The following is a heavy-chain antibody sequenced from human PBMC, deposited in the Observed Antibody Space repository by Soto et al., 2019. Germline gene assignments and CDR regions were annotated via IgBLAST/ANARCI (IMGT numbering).Heavy chain of an antibody. V-gene: IGHV3-9*01. J-gene: IGHJ5*02. CDR2: ISWSGTNI. CDR1: GFTFDDYA. CDR3: AKGGSAALMSAAGTGNWFDP. D-gene: IGHD6-13*01. Sequence: EVHLVESGGGLVQPGRSLKLSCVASGFTFDDYAMYWVRQAPGKGPEWVSGISWSGTNIAYADSVKGRFTISRDNAKNTLSLKMNSLRADDTALYYCAKGGSAALMSAAGTGNWFDPWGQGSLVTVSS.